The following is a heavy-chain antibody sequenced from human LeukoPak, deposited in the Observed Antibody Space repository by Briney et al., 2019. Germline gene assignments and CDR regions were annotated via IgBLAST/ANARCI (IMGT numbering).Heavy chain of an antibody. J-gene: IGHJ4*02. V-gene: IGHV3-23*01. D-gene: IGHD3-10*01. CDR3: AKARTVTLWFGELLGY. Sequence: GGSLRLSCAASGFTFSSYAMSWVRQAPGKGLEWVSAISGSGGSTYYADSVKGRFTISRDNSKNTLYLQMNSLRAEDTAVYYCAKARTVTLWFGELLGYWGQGTLVTVSS. CDR1: GFTFSSYA. CDR2: ISGSGGST.